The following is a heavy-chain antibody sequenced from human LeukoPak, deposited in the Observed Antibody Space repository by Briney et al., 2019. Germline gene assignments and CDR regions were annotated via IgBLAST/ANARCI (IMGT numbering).Heavy chain of an antibody. CDR3: ARGQKQLWLHKDH. D-gene: IGHD5-18*01. J-gene: IGHJ4*02. CDR2: ISGSSSYI. CDR1: GFTFSSHT. Sequence: PGGSLRLSCAASGFTFSSHTMNWVRQAPGKGLEWVSCISGSSSYIFYADSVKGRFTISRDNAKNSLYLQINSLRAEDAAVYYCARGQKQLWLHKDHWGQGTLVTVSS. V-gene: IGHV3-21*01.